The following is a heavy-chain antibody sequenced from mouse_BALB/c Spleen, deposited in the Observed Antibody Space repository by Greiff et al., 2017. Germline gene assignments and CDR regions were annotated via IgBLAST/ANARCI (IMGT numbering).Heavy chain of an antibody. Sequence: VQLQQSGTVLARPGASVKMSCKASGYTFTSYWMHWVNQRPGQGLEWIGAIYPGNSDTSYNQKFKGKAKLTAVTSTSTAYMELSSLTNEDSAVYYCTRKVSTIYFDVWGAGTTVTVSS. CDR3: TRKVSTIYFDV. V-gene: IGHV1-5*01. D-gene: IGHD2-1*01. CDR1: GYTFTSYW. CDR2: IYPGNSDT. J-gene: IGHJ1*01.